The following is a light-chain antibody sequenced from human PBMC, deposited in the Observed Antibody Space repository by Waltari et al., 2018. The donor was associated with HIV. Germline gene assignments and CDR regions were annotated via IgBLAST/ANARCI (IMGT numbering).Light chain of an antibody. J-gene: IGLJ2*01. CDR3: QTFDTSLSGFVV. Sequence: QSVLTQPPSVSGAPWQRVTISCTGSRSNIGAIYDVHWYQQLPGAAPKLLIYDTNTRPSGVPDRFSGSKSGTSASLASAGLQADDEAVYYCQTFDTSLSGFVVFGGGTKLTVL. V-gene: IGLV1-40*01. CDR1: RSNIGAIYD. CDR2: DTN.